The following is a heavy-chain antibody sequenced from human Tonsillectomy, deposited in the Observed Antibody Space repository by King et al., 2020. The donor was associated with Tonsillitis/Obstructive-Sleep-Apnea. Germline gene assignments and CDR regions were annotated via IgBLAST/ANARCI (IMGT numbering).Heavy chain of an antibody. V-gene: IGHV5-10-1*01. CDR2: IDPTDSYT. CDR1: GYSFTSFW. CDR3: ARRYYGSGSYWDY. D-gene: IGHD3-10*01. J-gene: IGHJ4*02. Sequence: QLVQSGAEVKKPGESLKISCKSSGYSFTSFWITWVRLMPGKGLEWMGKIDPTDSYTDYSPSFQGHVTISADKSISTAYLQWSSLKASDSAMYYCARRYYGSGSYWDYWGQGTLVTVSS.